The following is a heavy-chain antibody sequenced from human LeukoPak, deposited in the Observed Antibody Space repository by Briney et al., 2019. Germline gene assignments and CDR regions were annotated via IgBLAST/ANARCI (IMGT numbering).Heavy chain of an antibody. CDR1: GFTFSSYA. V-gene: IGHV3-23*01. Sequence: GGSLRLSCAASGFTFSSYAMSWVRQAPGKGLEWVSAISGSGGSTYYADSVKGRFTISRDNSKNTLYLQMNSLRAEDTAVYYCAKARWIVVVPAALQHWGQGTLVTVSS. CDR3: AKARWIVVVPAALQH. J-gene: IGHJ1*01. CDR2: ISGSGGST. D-gene: IGHD2-2*01.